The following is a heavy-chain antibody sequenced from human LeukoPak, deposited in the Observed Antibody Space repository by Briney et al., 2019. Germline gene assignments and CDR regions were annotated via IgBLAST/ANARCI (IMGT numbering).Heavy chain of an antibody. Sequence: GGSLRLSCAASGFTFSSYGMSWVRQAPGKGLEWVSTISGRRDSTSYADSVKGRFTISRDDSKNTLYLQMNSLRAEDTAVYYCAKDPNFYYCMDVWGKGTTVTISS. V-gene: IGHV3-23*01. CDR3: AKDPNFYYCMDV. J-gene: IGHJ6*03. CDR1: GFTFSSYG. CDR2: ISGRRDST.